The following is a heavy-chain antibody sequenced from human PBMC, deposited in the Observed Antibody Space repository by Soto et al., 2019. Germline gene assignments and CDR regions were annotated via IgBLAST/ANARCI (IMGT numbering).Heavy chain of an antibody. CDR1: GFTFSSYA. J-gene: IGHJ5*01. V-gene: IGHV3-64D*06. CDR3: VTPAYYQPRYGGNWFDA. D-gene: IGHD3-9*01. CDR2: ISSNGDST. Sequence: GGSLRLSCSASGFTFSSYAMHWVRQAPGKGLEYVSAISSNGDSTYYADSVKGRFTISRDNSKNTLYLQMSSLRAEDTAVYYCVTPAYYQPRYGGNWFDAWDQGTLVTVSS.